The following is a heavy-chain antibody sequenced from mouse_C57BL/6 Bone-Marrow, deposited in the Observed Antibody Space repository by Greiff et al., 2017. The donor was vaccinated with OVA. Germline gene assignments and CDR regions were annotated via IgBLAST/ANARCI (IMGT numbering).Heavy chain of an antibody. CDR2: IYPRSGNT. J-gene: IGHJ1*03. V-gene: IGHV1-81*01. CDR3: ARSGTTVVPNWYFDV. D-gene: IGHD1-1*01. CDR1: GYTFTSYG. Sequence: QVHVKQSGAELARPGASVKLSCKASGYTFTSYGISWVKQRTGQGLEWIGEIYPRSGNTYYNEKFKGKATLTADKSSSTAYMELRSLTSEDSAVYFCARSGTTVVPNWYFDVWGTGTTVTVSS.